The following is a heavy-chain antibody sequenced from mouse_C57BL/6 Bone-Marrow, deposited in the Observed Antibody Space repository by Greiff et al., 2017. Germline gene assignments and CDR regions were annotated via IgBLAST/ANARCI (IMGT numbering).Heavy chain of an antibody. V-gene: IGHV1-39*01. D-gene: IGHD1-1*01. J-gene: IGHJ4*01. Sequence: VHVKQSGPELVKPGASVKISCKASGYSFTDYNMNWVKQSNGKSLEWIGVINPNYGTTSYNQKFKSKATLTVDQASSTAYMQLNSLTSEDSAVXYWARGVFITTVVANAMDYWGQGTSVTVSS. CDR1: GYSFTDYN. CDR2: INPNYGTT. CDR3: ARGVFITTVVANAMDY.